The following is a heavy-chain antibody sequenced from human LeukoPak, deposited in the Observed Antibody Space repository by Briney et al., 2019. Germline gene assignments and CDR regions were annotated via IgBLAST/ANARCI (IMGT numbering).Heavy chain of an antibody. CDR3: AKDREFRSYGYYFVY. CDR1: GFTFDDYA. D-gene: IGHD5-18*01. J-gene: IGHJ4*02. V-gene: IGHV3-9*01. CDR2: ISWNSGSI. Sequence: GGSLRLSCAASGFTFDDYAMHWVRQAPGKGLEWVSGISWNSGSIGYADSVKGRFTISRDNAKNSLYLQMNSLRAEDTALYYCAKDREFRSYGYYFVYWGQGTLVTVSS.